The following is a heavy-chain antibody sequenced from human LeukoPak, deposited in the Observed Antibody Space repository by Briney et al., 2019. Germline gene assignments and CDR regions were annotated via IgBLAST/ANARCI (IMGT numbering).Heavy chain of an antibody. J-gene: IGHJ5*02. D-gene: IGHD3-10*01. CDR3: ARGSITMLLNWFDP. Sequence: ASVKVSCKASGYSFTSHYMHWVRQAPGQGLEWMGLINPSGSSTLYAQKFQGRVTMTRDMSTTTDYMELSSLRSEDTAVYYCARGSITMLLNWFDPWGQGTLVTVSS. CDR1: GYSFTSHY. V-gene: IGHV1-46*01. CDR2: INPSGSST.